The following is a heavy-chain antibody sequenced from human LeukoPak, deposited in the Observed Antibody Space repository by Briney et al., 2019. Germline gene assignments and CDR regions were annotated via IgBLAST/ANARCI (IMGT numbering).Heavy chain of an antibody. Sequence: PGGSLRLSCAASGFIFRTYGMHWVRQAPGKGLEWVTFIRYDGSDKYYADSVKGRFTISRDNSKNTLFQQMNSLRVEDTAVYYCAKRADYYDSSRALYDAFDLWGQGTMVTVSS. V-gene: IGHV3-30*02. CDR2: IRYDGSDK. CDR3: AKRADYYDSSRALYDAFDL. J-gene: IGHJ3*01. CDR1: GFIFRTYG. D-gene: IGHD3-16*01.